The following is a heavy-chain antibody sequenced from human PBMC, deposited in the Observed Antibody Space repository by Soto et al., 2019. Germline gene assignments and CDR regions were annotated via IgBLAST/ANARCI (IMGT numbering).Heavy chain of an antibody. CDR1: GFTFSSYG. V-gene: IGHV3-30*18. CDR2: ISYDGSNK. CDR3: AKGRIAVAGLFDY. Sequence: VQLVESGGALVKPGGSLRLSCVGSGFTFSSYGMHWVRQAPGKGLEWVAVISYDGSNKYYADSVKGRFTISRDNSKNTLYLQMNSLRAEDTAVYYCAKGRIAVAGLFDYWGQGTLVTVSS. D-gene: IGHD6-19*01. J-gene: IGHJ4*02.